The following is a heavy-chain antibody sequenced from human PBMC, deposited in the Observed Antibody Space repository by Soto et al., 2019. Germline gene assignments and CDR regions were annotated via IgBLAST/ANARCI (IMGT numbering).Heavy chain of an antibody. D-gene: IGHD5-12*01. V-gene: IGHV3-30*18. J-gene: IGHJ4*02. Sequence: PLRLSCAASGFSFSTYGMHWVRQAPGKGLEWVAAISYDGSHKYYADSVKGRFTISRDNSKNTLYVQKNSLRGEDTAVYYWTKDFYGWLQYVFDYWGQGTLVTVPS. CDR1: GFSFSTYG. CDR3: TKDFYGWLQYVFDY. CDR2: ISYDGSHK.